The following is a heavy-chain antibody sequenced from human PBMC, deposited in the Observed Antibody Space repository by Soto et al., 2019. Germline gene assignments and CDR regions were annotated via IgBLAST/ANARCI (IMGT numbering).Heavy chain of an antibody. Sequence: GGSLRLSCAASGFTFSSYAMHWVRQAPGKGLEWVARIKYDGSSKSYADSVKGRFTISRDNAKNTLYLQMNSLRAEDTAVYYCARDFQYSSSWYYYYMDVWGKGTTVTVSS. CDR1: GFTFSSYA. D-gene: IGHD6-13*01. CDR3: ARDFQYSSSWYYYYMDV. V-gene: IGHV3-30-3*01. J-gene: IGHJ6*03. CDR2: IKYDGSSK.